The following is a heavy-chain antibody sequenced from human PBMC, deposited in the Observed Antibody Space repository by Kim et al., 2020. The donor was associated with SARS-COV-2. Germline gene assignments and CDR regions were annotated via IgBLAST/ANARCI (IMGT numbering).Heavy chain of an antibody. V-gene: IGHV3-23*01. Sequence: GGSLRLSCAASGFTFSSYAMSWVRQAPGKGLEWVSAISGSGGSTYYADSVKGRFTISRDNSKNTLYLQMNSLRAEDTAVYYCAKDALDCSSTSCYESYYYYYGMDVWGQGTTVTVSS. CDR1: GFTFSSYA. D-gene: IGHD2-2*01. CDR3: AKDALDCSSTSCYESYYYYYGMDV. J-gene: IGHJ6*02. CDR2: ISGSGGST.